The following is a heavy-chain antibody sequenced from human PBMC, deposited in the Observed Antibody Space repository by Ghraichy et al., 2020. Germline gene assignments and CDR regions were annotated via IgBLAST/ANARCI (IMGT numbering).Heavy chain of an antibody. CDR1: GGSISSGGYY. J-gene: IGHJ4*02. Sequence: SETLSLTCTVSGGSISSGGYYWSWIRQHPGKGLEWIGYIYYSGSTYYNPSLKSRVTISVDTSKNQFSLKLSSVTAADTAVYYCAVNTAMVPHYFDYWGQGTLVTVSS. D-gene: IGHD5-18*01. V-gene: IGHV4-31*03. CDR3: AVNTAMVPHYFDY. CDR2: IYYSGST.